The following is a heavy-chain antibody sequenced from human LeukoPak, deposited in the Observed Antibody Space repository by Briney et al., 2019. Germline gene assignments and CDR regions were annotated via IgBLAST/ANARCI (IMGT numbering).Heavy chain of an antibody. V-gene: IGHV1-2*02. J-gene: IGHJ4*02. Sequence: PRASVKVSCKASGYTFTGYYMHCVRQAPGQGLEWMGWINPNSGGTNYAQKFQGRVTMTRDTSISTAYMELSRLRSDDTAVYYCAREKAVAGTGVGYWGQGTLVTVSS. CDR3: AREKAVAGTGVGY. CDR1: GYTFTGYY. CDR2: INPNSGGT. D-gene: IGHD6-19*01.